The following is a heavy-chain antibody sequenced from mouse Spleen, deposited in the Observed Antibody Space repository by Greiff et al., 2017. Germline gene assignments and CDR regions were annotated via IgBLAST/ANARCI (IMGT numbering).Heavy chain of an antibody. CDR3: ARGFITTVAMDY. D-gene: IGHD1-1*01. CDR1: GYTFTSYW. J-gene: IGHJ4*01. CDR2: INPSSGYT. Sequence: VQLQESGAELAKPGASVKLSCKASGYTFTSYWMHWVKQRPGQGLEWIGYINPSSGYTNYNQKFKGKATLTVDKSSSTAYMQLSSLTSEDSAVYYCARGFITTVAMDYWGQGTSVTVSS. V-gene: IGHV1-7*01.